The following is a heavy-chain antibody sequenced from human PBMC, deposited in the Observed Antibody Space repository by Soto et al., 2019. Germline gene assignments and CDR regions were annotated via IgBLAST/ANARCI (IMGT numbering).Heavy chain of an antibody. CDR1: EFTFSNYA. Sequence: EVQLLESGGGLVQPGGSLRLSCAASEFTFSNYAMSWVRQSSGKGLEWASGISGSGTGKYYAASVKGRFTHSRDNSKNVVYLQMNDLRAEDTAIYYSAKPRKSALSYYGMDVVGQGTTVTGCS. CDR2: ISGSGTGK. CDR3: AKPRKSALSYYGMDV. V-gene: IGHV3-23*01. J-gene: IGHJ6*02.